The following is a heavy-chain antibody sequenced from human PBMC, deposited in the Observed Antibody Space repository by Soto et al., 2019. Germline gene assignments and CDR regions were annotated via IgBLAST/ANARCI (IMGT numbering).Heavy chain of an antibody. Sequence: QVHLVQSGGEVKKPGDSVKVSCKASGYTFTNYGISWVRQAPGQGVEWMGWINTYNGNTNYAQNVQGRVIVTTDTSTSTAYMELRSLRSDDTGVYYCARDVDSYGSGTYRADYWGQGTLVTVSS. CDR2: INTYNGNT. D-gene: IGHD3-10*01. CDR3: ARDVDSYGSGTYRADY. CDR1: GYTFTNYG. J-gene: IGHJ4*02. V-gene: IGHV1-18*01.